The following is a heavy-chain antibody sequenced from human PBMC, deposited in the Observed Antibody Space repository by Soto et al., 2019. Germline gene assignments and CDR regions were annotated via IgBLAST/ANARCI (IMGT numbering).Heavy chain of an antibody. D-gene: IGHD2-2*01. Sequence: EVQLVQSGAEVKKPGESLRISCKGSGYSFTSYWISWVRQMPGKGLEWMGRIDPSDSYTNYSPSFQGHVTISADKSISTAYLQWSSLKASDTAMYYCAREGEVGGTVIVPAANLLYNAMDVWGQGTTVTVSS. CDR2: IDPSDSYT. V-gene: IGHV5-10-1*03. J-gene: IGHJ6*02. CDR1: GYSFTSYW. CDR3: AREGEVGGTVIVPAANLLYNAMDV.